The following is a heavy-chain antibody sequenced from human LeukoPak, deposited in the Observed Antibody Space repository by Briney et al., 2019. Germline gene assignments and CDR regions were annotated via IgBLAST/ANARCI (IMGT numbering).Heavy chain of an antibody. CDR1: GFTLSSYA. CDR2: ISYDGSNK. D-gene: IGHD3-9*01. Sequence: GGSLTLSCAASGFTLSSYAMHWVRQAPGKGLEWVAVISYDGSNKYYADSVKGRFTISRDNSKNTLYLQMNSLRAEDTAVYYCARGGPTGYYGDDYGMDVWGQGTTVTVSS. V-gene: IGHV3-30*04. J-gene: IGHJ6*02. CDR3: ARGGPTGYYGDDYGMDV.